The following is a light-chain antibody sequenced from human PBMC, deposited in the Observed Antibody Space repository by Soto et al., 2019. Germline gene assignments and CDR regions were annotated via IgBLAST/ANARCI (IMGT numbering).Light chain of an antibody. CDR3: QQRSSWPRV. CDR1: QSVTTY. Sequence: EIVLTQSPATLSLSPGERATLSCRASQSVTTYLVWYQQKPGQAPRLLIYDASKRAIGIPDRFSGSGSGTDFTLTISSLEPEDFAGYYCQQRSSWPRVFGGGTKVEIK. J-gene: IGKJ4*01. V-gene: IGKV3-11*01. CDR2: DAS.